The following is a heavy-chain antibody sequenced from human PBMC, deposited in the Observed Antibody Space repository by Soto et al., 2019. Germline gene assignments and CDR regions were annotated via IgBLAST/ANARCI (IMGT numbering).Heavy chain of an antibody. Sequence: EVQLVESGGGLVQPGGSLRLSCAASGFTLSGYDIHWVRQATGKGLEWVSGIGSAGATYYEDAVKGRFTSSRENDKNSLYLQMNSLRVGDTAVYYCTRKTPTNGMAVWGHGTTVTVSS. CDR2: IGSAGAT. V-gene: IGHV3-13*01. J-gene: IGHJ6*02. CDR3: TRKTPTNGMAV. CDR1: GFTLSGYD.